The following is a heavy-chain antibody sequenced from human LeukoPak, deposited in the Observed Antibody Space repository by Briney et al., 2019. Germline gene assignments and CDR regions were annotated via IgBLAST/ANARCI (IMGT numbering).Heavy chain of an antibody. V-gene: IGHV3-21*01. CDR1: GFTFSNYR. J-gene: IGHJ4*02. CDR3: ARDGYCSGGSCHPFDY. Sequence: GGSLRLSCAASGFTFSNYRMNWVRQAPGKGLEWVSSISSSSSYIYYADLVKGRFTISRDNAKNSLYLQMNSLRVEDTAVYYCARDGYCSGGSCHPFDYWGQGTLVTVSS. D-gene: IGHD2-15*01. CDR2: ISSSSSYI.